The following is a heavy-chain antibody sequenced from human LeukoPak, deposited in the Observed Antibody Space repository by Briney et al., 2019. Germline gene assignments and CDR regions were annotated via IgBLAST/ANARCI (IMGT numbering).Heavy chain of an antibody. D-gene: IGHD3-22*01. CDR3: ARDKLSTHYYDSSGHNWFDP. V-gene: IGHV4-39*07. CDR1: GGSISGSSYY. Sequence: TSETLSLTCTVSGGSISGSSYYWGWIRQPPGKGLEWIGSIYYSGSTYYNPSLKSRVTISVDTSKNQFSLKLSSVTAADTAVYYCARDKLSTHYYDSSGHNWFDPWGQGTLVTVSS. CDR2: IYYSGST. J-gene: IGHJ5*02.